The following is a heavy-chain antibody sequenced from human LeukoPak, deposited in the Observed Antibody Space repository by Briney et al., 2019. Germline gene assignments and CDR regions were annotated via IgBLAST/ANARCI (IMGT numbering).Heavy chain of an antibody. CDR3: ARHGSRSGDRGAFDI. Sequence: GESLKISCKGSGYNFATYWIGWVRQMPGKGLEWMGIIYPGDSDTRYSPSFQGQVTISADKSISTAYLQWSSLKASDTAMYYCARHGSRSGDRGAFDIWGQGTMVTVSS. CDR1: GYNFATYW. D-gene: IGHD7-27*01. V-gene: IGHV5-51*01. CDR2: IYPGDSDT. J-gene: IGHJ3*02.